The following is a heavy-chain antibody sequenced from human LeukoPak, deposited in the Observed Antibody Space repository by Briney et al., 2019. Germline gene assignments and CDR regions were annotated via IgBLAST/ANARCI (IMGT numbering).Heavy chain of an antibody. CDR2: MNPNSGNT. CDR1: GYTFTSCD. V-gene: IGHV1-8*01. Sequence: ASVKVSCKASGYTFTSCDINWVRQATGQGLEWMGWMNPNSGNTGYAQKFQGRVTMTRNTSISTAYMELSSLRSEDTAVYYCARVYSSSWKRLFNWFDPWGQGTLVTVSS. CDR3: ARVYSSSWKRLFNWFDP. J-gene: IGHJ5*02. D-gene: IGHD6-13*01.